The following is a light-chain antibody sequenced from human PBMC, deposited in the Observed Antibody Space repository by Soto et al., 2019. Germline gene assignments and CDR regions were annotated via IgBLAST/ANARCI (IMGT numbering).Light chain of an antibody. CDR3: QQSYSIPYT. V-gene: IGKV1-39*01. J-gene: IGKJ2*01. Sequence: DIQMTQSASSLSASVGDRVTITCRASQSISSNLNWHQQKPGKAPKVLIYAASSLQSGVPSRFSDSGSGTDFTLTISSLQPEDFATYYCQQSYSIPYTYGPGTKLEIK. CDR2: AAS. CDR1: QSISSN.